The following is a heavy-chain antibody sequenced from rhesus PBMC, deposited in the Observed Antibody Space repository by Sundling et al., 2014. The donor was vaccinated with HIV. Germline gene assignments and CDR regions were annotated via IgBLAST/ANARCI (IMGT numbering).Heavy chain of an antibody. Sequence: EVQLVESGGGLAKPGGSLRLSCAASGFNFNDYYMHWVCQAPGKGLEWVSGISYSGGITYYADSVKGRFTISRENAKNTLYLQMDSLRVEDTAVYYCVRGSRYRDYAHRDWYFDLWGPGTPITISS. CDR1: GFNFNDYY. V-gene: IGHV3-59*01. D-gene: IGHD5-24*01. CDR2: ISYSGGIT. J-gene: IGHJ2*01. CDR3: VRGSRYRDYAHRDWYFDL.